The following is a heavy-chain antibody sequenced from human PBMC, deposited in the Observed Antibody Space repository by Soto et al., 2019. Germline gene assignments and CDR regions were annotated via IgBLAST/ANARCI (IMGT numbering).Heavy chain of an antibody. CDR3: ARGVLDYDFWSGYFSHYYYMDV. J-gene: IGHJ6*03. Sequence: QVQLQQWGAGLLKPSETLSLTCAVYGGSFSGYYWSWIRQPPGKGLEWIGEINHSGSTNYNPSLKSRVTISGATSKHQFSLKLSSVTAADTAVYYCARGVLDYDFWSGYFSHYYYMDVCGKGTTVTVS. D-gene: IGHD3-3*01. V-gene: IGHV4-34*01. CDR1: GGSFSGYY. CDR2: INHSGST.